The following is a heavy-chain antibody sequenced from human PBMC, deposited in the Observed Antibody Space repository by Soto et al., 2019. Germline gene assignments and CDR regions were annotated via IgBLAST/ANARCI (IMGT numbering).Heavy chain of an antibody. J-gene: IGHJ4*02. CDR2: LYYSGST. D-gene: IGHD3-22*01. V-gene: IGHV4-39*01. CDR1: GGSSSSSSYY. Sequence: SETLSLTCTVSGGSSSSSSYYWGLIRQPPGKGLEWIGSLYYSGSTYYNPSLKSRVTISVDTSKNQFSLKLSSVTAADTAVYYCVGSGYSPFDYSGQGTLVTVSS. CDR3: VGSGYSPFDY.